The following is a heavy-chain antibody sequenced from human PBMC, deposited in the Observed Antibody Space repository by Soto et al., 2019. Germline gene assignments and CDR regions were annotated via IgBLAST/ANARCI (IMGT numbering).Heavy chain of an antibody. V-gene: IGHV4-61*08. CDR3: ARLRPLATVAIYYENSMDV. Sequence: SETLSLTCTVSGASVSTEGYYWSWIRQPPGKGLEWMGYVHHSGITNHDPSLKSRLATSVDTSKKQVSLRLYSVTAADTGVYYCARLRPLATVAIYYENSMDVWGQGTTVTVS. J-gene: IGHJ6*02. CDR2: VHHSGIT. D-gene: IGHD5-12*01. CDR1: GASVSTEGYY.